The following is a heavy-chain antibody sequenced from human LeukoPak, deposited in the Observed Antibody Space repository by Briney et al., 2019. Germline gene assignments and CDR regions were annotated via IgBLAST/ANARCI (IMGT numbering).Heavy chain of an antibody. Sequence: GGSLRLSCAASGFTFSSYGMYWVRQAPGKGLEWVAFIRYDGSNKYYADSVKGRFTISRDNSKNTLYLQMNSLRAEDTAVYYCAKDKELLWFGELHYWGQGTLVTVSS. CDR2: IRYDGSNK. CDR1: GFTFSSYG. J-gene: IGHJ4*02. CDR3: AKDKELLWFGELHY. V-gene: IGHV3-30*02. D-gene: IGHD3-10*01.